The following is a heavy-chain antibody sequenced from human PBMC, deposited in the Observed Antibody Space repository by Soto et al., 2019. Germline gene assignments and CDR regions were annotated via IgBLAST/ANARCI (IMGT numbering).Heavy chain of an antibody. D-gene: IGHD4-4*01. CDR2: IIPIFGTA. Sequence: QVQLVQSGAEVKKPGSSVKVSCKASGGTFSSYAISWVRQAPGQGLEWMGGIIPIFGTANYAQKFQGRVPITADESTSTAYMELSSLRSEDTAVYYCARDPPLQYPYYYYGMDVWGQGTTVTVSS. CDR1: GGTFSSYA. V-gene: IGHV1-69*12. CDR3: ARDPPLQYPYYYYGMDV. J-gene: IGHJ6*02.